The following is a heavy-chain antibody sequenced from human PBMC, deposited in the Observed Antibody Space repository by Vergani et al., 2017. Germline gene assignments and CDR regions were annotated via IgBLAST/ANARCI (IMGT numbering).Heavy chain of an antibody. V-gene: IGHV2-5*01. J-gene: IGHJ3*02. D-gene: IGHD3-16*02. CDR3: AHSLFEDYVWGSYRLYDAFDI. Sequence: QITLKESGPTLVHPTQTLTLTCTFSGFSLSTSGVGVGWIRQPPGKALEWLALIYWNDDKRYSPSLKSRLTITKDTSKNQVVLTMTNMDPVDTATYYCAHSLFEDYVWGSYRLYDAFDIWGQGTMVTVSS. CDR2: IYWNDDK. CDR1: GFSLSTSGVG.